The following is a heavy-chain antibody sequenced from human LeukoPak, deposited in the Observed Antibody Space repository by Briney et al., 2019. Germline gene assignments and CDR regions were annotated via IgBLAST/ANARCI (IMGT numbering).Heavy chain of an antibody. V-gene: IGHV1-46*01. Sequence: ASVKVSCKASGYTFTSYYVHWVRQAPGQGLEWMGIINPSGGSTSYAQKFQGRVTMTRDMSTSTVYMELSSLRSEDTAVYYCARGDWNYGRVDYWGQGTLVTVSS. CDR3: ARGDWNYGRVDY. CDR1: GYTFTSYY. CDR2: INPSGGST. D-gene: IGHD1-7*01. J-gene: IGHJ4*02.